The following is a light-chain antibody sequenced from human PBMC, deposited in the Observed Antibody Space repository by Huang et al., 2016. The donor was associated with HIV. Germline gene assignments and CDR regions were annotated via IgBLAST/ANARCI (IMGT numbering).Light chain of an antibody. J-gene: IGKJ2*01. V-gene: IGKV1-27*01. Sequence: DIHMTQSPSPLASSVGDRVTIPCRASQDIRKYLAWYQQKPGTAPKLLIPDASTLQSGVPSRFSGSGSGTDFTLTIGSLQPEDVATYYCQKYNSAPYTFGQGTKLEIK. CDR2: DAS. CDR3: QKYNSAPYT. CDR1: QDIRKY.